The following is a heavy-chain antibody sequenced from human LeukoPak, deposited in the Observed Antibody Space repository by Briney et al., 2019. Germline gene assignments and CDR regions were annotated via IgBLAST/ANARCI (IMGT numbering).Heavy chain of an antibody. CDR2: ISWNSGSI. J-gene: IGHJ3*02. CDR1: GSTFDDYA. D-gene: IGHD3-22*01. Sequence: GGSLRLSCAAAGSTFDDYAMHWVRQAPGKGLEWVSGISWNSGSIGYADSVKGRFTISRDNAKNSLYLQMNRLRAEDTALYYCAKDIQTYYYDSSPSYDIWGQGTMVTVSS. V-gene: IGHV3-9*01. CDR3: AKDIQTYYYDSSPSYDI.